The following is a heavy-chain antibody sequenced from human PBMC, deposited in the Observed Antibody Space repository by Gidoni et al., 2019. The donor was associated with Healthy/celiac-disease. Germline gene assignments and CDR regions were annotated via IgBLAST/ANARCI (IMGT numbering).Heavy chain of an antibody. D-gene: IGHD2-15*01. J-gene: IGHJ6*02. CDR3: ARDGYCSGGSCSYYGMDV. CDR2: ISYDGSNK. CDR1: GFTFSSYA. V-gene: IGHV3-30-3*01. Sequence: QVQLVASGGGVVQPGRSLRLSCAASGFTFSSYAMQWVRQAPGKGLEWVAVISYDGSNKYYADSVKGRFTISRDNSKNTLYLQMNSLRAEDTAVYYCARDGYCSGGSCSYYGMDVWGQGTTVTVSS.